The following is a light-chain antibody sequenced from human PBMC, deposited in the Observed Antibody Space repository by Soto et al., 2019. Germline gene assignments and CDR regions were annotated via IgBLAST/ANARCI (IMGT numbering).Light chain of an antibody. CDR2: DVS. CDR1: SSDVGSYNY. Sequence: QSALTQPRSVSGSPGQSVTIACTGTSSDVGSYNYVSWYQHHPGKAPKLMIYDVSKWPSGVPDRFSGSKSGNKASLTISGLQAEDEADYYCCSYAGSYTWVFGGGTKVTVL. CDR3: CSYAGSYTWV. V-gene: IGLV2-11*01. J-gene: IGLJ3*02.